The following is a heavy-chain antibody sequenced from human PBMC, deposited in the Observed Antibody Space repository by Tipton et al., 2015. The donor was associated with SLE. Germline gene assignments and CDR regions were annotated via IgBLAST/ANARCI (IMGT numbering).Heavy chain of an antibody. CDR2: IYYSGST. V-gene: IGHV4-59*11. J-gene: IGHJ2*01. CDR1: GGSISSHY. Sequence: TLSLTCAVSGGSISSHYWSWIRQPPGKGLEWIGYIYYSGSTNYNPSLKSRVTISVDTSKNQFSLKLSSVTAADTAVYYCARERGRIAAAVNYWYFDLWGRGTLVTVSS. CDR3: ARERGRIAAAVNYWYFDL. D-gene: IGHD6-13*01.